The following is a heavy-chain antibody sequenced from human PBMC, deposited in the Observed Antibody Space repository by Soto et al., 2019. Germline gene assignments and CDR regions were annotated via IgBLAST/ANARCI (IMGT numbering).Heavy chain of an antibody. Sequence: EVQLVESGGGLVQPGGSLRLSCAGSGFRFSSSWMSWIRQAPGKGLEWVAHINQGGSQKYYVDSAKGRFTISRDNAKTSLYLQMNNLRAEYTATYYCASWADAADEDYFHHWGQGTLVTVSS. J-gene: IGHJ1*01. CDR1: GFRFSSSW. V-gene: IGHV3-7*03. D-gene: IGHD3-16*01. CDR3: ASWADAADEDYFHH. CDR2: INQGGSQK.